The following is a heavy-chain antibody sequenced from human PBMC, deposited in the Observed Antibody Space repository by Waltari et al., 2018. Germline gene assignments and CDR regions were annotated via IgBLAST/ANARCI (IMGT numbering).Heavy chain of an antibody. J-gene: IGHJ4*02. D-gene: IGHD1-1*01. Sequence: EVQVVESGGGSVQPGGSLRLSCTASGSGFTFHYHWMSWVRLGPGKGREGVAKNEPDGNGGDYVDSVRGRFTNSRDNAKNSVYLQMNSRKGEDTAIYYCAKRWNGPDNWGQGTLVTVSA. CDR1: GSGFTFHYHW. V-gene: IGHV3-7*03. CDR3: AKRWNGPDN. CDR2: NEPDGNGG.